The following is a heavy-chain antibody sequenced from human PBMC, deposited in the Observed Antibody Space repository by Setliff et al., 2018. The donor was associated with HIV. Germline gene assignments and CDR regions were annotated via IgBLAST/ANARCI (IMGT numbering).Heavy chain of an antibody. CDR1: GYTFTGNSDYY. J-gene: IGHJ6*03. Sequence: ASVKVSCKASGYTFTGNSDYYLHWVRQAPGQGPEWMGWINPYSGGTLYAQKFHGRVTMTRDTSVNTAYMELSSLRSDDSALYYCARDRERGQYSRSAVGGYYYYYMDVWGKGTTVTVSS. D-gene: IGHD6-6*01. V-gene: IGHV1-2*02. CDR2: INPYSGGT. CDR3: ARDRERGQYSRSAVGGYYYYYMDV.